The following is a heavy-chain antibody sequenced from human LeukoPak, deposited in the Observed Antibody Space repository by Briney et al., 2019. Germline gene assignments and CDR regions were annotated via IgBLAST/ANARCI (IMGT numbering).Heavy chain of an antibody. CDR2: VFYSGSA. CDR1: GASISDYF. CDR3: ASFSGSYFSDY. D-gene: IGHD1-26*01. V-gene: IGHV4-59*01. Sequence: SETLSLTCTISGASISDYFWSWVRQPPGKGLEWIGYVFYSGSATYNPSLNSRVTISMDTSRSQFSLRLSSVTAADTAVYYCASFSGSYFSDYWGPGNLVTVSS. J-gene: IGHJ4*02.